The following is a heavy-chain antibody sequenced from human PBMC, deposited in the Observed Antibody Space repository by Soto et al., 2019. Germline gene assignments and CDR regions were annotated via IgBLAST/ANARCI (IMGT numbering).Heavy chain of an antibody. V-gene: IGHV1-18*01. J-gene: IGHJ4*02. CDR3: ARSGSSWNLREFDY. CDR2: ISVYNGNT. D-gene: IGHD6-13*01. CDR1: DYTFTSYG. Sequence: ASVKVSCKASDYTFTSYGIIWVRQALGQGLEWIGWISVYNGNTNYAQKFRGRVTMTTDISTTTAYMEMRSLRSDDTAVYYCARSGSSWNLREFDYWGQGTLVTVSS.